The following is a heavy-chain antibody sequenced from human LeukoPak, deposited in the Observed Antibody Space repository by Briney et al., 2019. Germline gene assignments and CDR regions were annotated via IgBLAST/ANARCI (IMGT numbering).Heavy chain of an antibody. CDR3: AREVDSNYLRWFDP. CDR1: GGSISSGDYY. V-gene: IGHV4-30-4*08. CDR2: IYYSGST. J-gene: IGHJ5*02. D-gene: IGHD4-11*01. Sequence: SETLSLTCTVSGGSISSGDYYWSWIRQPPGKGLEWIGYIYYSGSTYYNPSLKSRVTISVDTSKNQFSLKLSSVTAADTAVYYCAREVDSNYLRWFDPWGQGTLVTVSS.